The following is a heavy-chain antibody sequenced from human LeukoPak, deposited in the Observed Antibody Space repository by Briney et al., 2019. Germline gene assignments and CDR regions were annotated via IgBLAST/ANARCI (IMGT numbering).Heavy chain of an antibody. CDR3: AKDNYGYGAMDC. CDR1: GGAVNSDNQY. V-gene: IGHV4-30-4*01. D-gene: IGHD3-10*01. CDR2: IHRSGST. Sequence: TPSETLSLTCTVSGGAVNSDNQYWSWIRQPPGKGLEWIGYIHRSGSTYYNPSLKSRLTISLDTSRNQFSLKMNSVTAADTAVYYCAKDNYGYGAMDCWGQGTLVTVSS. J-gene: IGHJ4*02.